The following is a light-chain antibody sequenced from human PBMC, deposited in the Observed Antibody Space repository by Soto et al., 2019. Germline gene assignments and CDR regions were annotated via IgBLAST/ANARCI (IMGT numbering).Light chain of an antibody. CDR1: NNDVGGFSY. CDR2: EAS. V-gene: IGLV2-8*01. J-gene: IGLJ2*01. Sequence: QSALTQPPSASGSPGQSVTISCTGTNNDVGGFSYVSWYQHHPGKAPRLIIYEASKRPSGVPARFSGSKSGITASLTVSGLQAEDEADYYCGSYTGSNTFVFGGGTKLTVL. CDR3: GSYTGSNTFV.